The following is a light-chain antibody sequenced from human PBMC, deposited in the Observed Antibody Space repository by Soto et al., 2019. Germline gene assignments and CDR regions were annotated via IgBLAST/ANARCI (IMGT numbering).Light chain of an antibody. Sequence: EVVLTQSPATLSLSPGERATLSCRASQTINTFLAWYQQKPGQAPRLLIYDTSNRATGIPARFSGSGSGTAFTLTISSLEPEDFAVYYCQQRYNWPPLTFGGGTKVEIK. V-gene: IGKV3-11*01. CDR1: QTINTF. J-gene: IGKJ4*01. CDR2: DTS. CDR3: QQRYNWPPLT.